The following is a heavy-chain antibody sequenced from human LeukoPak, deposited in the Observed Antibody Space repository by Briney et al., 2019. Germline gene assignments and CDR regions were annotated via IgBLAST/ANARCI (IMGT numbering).Heavy chain of an antibody. CDR3: ARPYYYDSRIDP. V-gene: IGHV4-30-4*01. D-gene: IGHD3-22*01. J-gene: IGHJ5*02. Sequence: SETLSLTCTVSGGSISSGDYYWSWIRQPPGKGLEWIAYVFYSGSTYYNPSLKSRVTMSADTSKNQLSLKLSSVTAADTAVYYCARPYYYDSRIDPWGQGILVTVSS. CDR2: VFYSGST. CDR1: GGSISSGDYY.